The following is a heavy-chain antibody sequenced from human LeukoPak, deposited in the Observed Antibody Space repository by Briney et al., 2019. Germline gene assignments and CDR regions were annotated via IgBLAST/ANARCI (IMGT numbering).Heavy chain of an antibody. CDR2: ISSSSSYI. CDR1: GSTFSSYS. J-gene: IGHJ5*02. CDR3: ARDLLRFLEWSYNWFDP. V-gene: IGHV3-21*01. Sequence: GGSLRLSCAASGSTFSSYSMNWVRQAPGKGLEWVSSISSSSSYIYYADSVKGRFTISRDNAKNSLYLQMNSLRAEDTAVYYCARDLLRFLEWSYNWFDPWGQGTLVTVSS. D-gene: IGHD3-3*01.